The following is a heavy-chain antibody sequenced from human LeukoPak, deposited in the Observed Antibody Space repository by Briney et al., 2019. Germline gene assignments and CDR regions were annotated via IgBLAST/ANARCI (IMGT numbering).Heavy chain of an antibody. Sequence: PGGSLRLSCAASGFTFSTYWMHWVRQAPGKGLVWVSRVNGDGSSTNYADSAKGRFTISRDNAKSTLYLQMNSLRAEDTAVYYCARDGIAAVDFDYWGQGILVTVSS. CDR1: GFTFSTYW. V-gene: IGHV3-74*01. D-gene: IGHD6-13*01. CDR2: VNGDGSST. CDR3: ARDGIAAVDFDY. J-gene: IGHJ4*02.